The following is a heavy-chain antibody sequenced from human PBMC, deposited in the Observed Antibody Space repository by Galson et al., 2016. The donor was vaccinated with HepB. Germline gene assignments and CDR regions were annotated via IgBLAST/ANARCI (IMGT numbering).Heavy chain of an antibody. D-gene: IGHD3-9*01. Sequence: SLRLSCAASGSTFRSYGMHWVRQAPGKGLEWVAVIWYDGSNKYYGDSVKGRFTISRDNSKNTLYLQMNSLGPEDTAVYYCAAYDTGHFDYWGQGTVVTVSS. CDR1: GSTFRSYG. V-gene: IGHV3-33*01. CDR2: IWYDGSNK. J-gene: IGHJ4*02. CDR3: AAYDTGHFDY.